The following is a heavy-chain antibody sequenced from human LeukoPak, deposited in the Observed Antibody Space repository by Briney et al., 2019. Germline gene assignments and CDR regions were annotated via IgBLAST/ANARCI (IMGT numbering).Heavy chain of an antibody. J-gene: IGHJ4*02. V-gene: IGHV3-21*05. Sequence: PGGSLRLSCAASGFTFSTYSMKWVRQAPGKGLEWVSYISDSGAMYYADSVKGRFTISRDNAKNSLYLQMNSLRAEDTAVYYCARDSCGGDCYLIDYWGQGTLVTVSS. CDR1: GFTFSTYS. CDR3: ARDSCGGDCYLIDY. D-gene: IGHD2-21*02. CDR2: ISDSGAM.